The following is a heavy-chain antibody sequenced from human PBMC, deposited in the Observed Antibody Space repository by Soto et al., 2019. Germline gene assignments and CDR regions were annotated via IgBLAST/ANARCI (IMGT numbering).Heavy chain of an antibody. CDR2: ISYDGNNK. CDR1: GFTFSNYA. J-gene: IGHJ6*02. V-gene: IGHV3-30-3*01. CDR3: ARAGCDGGTCYTLVGLRYGMDV. D-gene: IGHD2-15*01. Sequence: QVQLVESGGGVVQPGRSLRLSCAASGFTFSNYAMYWVRQAPGKGLERVAVISYDGNNKYYADSGKGRFTISRDNSKNTLYLQMNSLRAEDTAVYYCARAGCDGGTCYTLVGLRYGMDVWGQGTTVTVSS.